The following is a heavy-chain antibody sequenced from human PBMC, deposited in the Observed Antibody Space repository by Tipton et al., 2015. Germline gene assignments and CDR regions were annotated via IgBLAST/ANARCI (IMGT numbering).Heavy chain of an antibody. CDR1: GFTFSNYA. D-gene: IGHD1-26*01. CDR3: AKEDGSYLPFDY. V-gene: IGHV3-23*01. J-gene: IGHJ4*02. Sequence: SLRLSCVASGFTFSNYAMTWVRQAPGKGLEWVSVISGRGDASYYADSVRGRFTISRDNSNNTLFLQLNSLRVEDAAVYYCAKEDGSYLPFDYWGQGTLVTVSS. CDR2: ISGRGDAS.